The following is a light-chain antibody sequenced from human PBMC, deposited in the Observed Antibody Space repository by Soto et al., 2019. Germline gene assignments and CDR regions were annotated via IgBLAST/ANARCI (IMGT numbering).Light chain of an antibody. Sequence: EIVLTQSPGTLSLSPGERATLSCRASQSVSSTSLTWYLQKPGQAPRLLLYNASTWATGIPDPFSGSGSGTDFTLTISRLDPEDFAVYSCQHSGRSPETFGQGNKVEIK. J-gene: IGKJ1*01. V-gene: IGKV3-20*01. CDR2: NAS. CDR3: QHSGRSPET. CDR1: QSVSSTS.